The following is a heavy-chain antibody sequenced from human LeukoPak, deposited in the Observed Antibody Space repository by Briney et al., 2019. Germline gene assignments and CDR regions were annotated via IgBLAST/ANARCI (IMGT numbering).Heavy chain of an antibody. CDR3: AIERSFCEGDCSDY. CDR1: GHSFSDYE. Sequence: GGSLRLSCAGSGHSFSDYEMNWVRQAPGRGLEWVAYIWSSGTVTHYTDSVKDRFTISRDNGKNSLFLQMNGLRAEDTAVYYCAIERSFCEGDCSDYWGQGTLVTVSS. J-gene: IGHJ4*02. V-gene: IGHV3-48*03. CDR2: IWSSGTVT. D-gene: IGHD2-21*01.